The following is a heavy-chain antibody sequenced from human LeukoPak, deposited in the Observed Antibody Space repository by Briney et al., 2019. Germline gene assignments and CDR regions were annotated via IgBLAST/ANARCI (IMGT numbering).Heavy chain of an antibody. CDR1: GFTFSSYW. CDR3: ARGKKRSWTRPYYFDY. CDR2: INSDGSST. V-gene: IGHV3-74*01. D-gene: IGHD3/OR15-3a*01. J-gene: IGHJ4*02. Sequence: PGGSLRLSCAASGFTFSSYWMHWVRQAPGKGLVWVSRINSDGSSTSYADSVKGRFTISRDNAKNTLYLQMNSLRAEDTAVYYCARGKKRSWTRPYYFDYWGQGTLVTVSS.